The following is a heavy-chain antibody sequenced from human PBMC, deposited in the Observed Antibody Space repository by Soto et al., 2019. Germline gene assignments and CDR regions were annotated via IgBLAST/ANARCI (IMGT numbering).Heavy chain of an antibody. CDR2: IKGDGSER. V-gene: IGHV3-7*01. J-gene: IGHJ4*02. Sequence: EVQLVESGGGLVQPGGSLRLSCAASGLRFSWYWMSWVRQAPGKGLDWVANIKGDGSERYYVDSVKGRFTISRDNAKNPLYLQMNSLRADDTAVYYCAWEGHWGQGTLVTVPS. CDR3: AWEGH. CDR1: GLRFSWYW.